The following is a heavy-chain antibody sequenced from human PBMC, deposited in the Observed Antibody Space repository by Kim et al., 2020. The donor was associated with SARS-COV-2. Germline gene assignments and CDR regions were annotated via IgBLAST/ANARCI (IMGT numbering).Heavy chain of an antibody. V-gene: IGHV3-48*04. CDR2: TSSSSITI. J-gene: IGHJ4*02. Sequence: GGSLRLSCAASGFTFSSYSMNWVRQAPGNGLERVSYTSSSSITIYYAYSVKVRFTISRDNAKNSLYLQMNSLRAEDTAVYYCARDAAPDYSGQGTLVTVSS. CDR1: GFTFSSYS. CDR3: ARDAAPDY.